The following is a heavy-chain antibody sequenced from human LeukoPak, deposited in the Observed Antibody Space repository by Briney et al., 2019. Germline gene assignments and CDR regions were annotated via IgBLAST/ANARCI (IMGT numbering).Heavy chain of an antibody. CDR1: GFAFSRYA. V-gene: IGHV3-64*01. CDR2: ISTNGGST. Sequence: GGSLRLSCAASGFAFSRYAMHWVRQAPGKGLEYVSAISTNGGSTYYASFVKGRFTISRDNSKNTLYLQMVNLRPEDMAVYYCARGNDSSGYYYFFDYWAREPWSPSPQ. J-gene: IGHJ4*02. CDR3: ARGNDSSGYYYFFDY. D-gene: IGHD3-22*01.